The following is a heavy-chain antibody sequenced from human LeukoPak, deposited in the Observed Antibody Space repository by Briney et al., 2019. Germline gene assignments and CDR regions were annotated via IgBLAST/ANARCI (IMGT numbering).Heavy chain of an antibody. D-gene: IGHD1-26*01. J-gene: IGHJ4*02. CDR2: ISGSGSTI. Sequence: GGSLRLSCAASGFTFSTYEVNWVRQAPGKGLEWVSYISGSGSTISYADSVKGRFTISRDNAKNSLYLQMNSLRAEDTAVYYCALVGAVDHWGRGTLVTVSS. CDR1: GFTFSTYE. V-gene: IGHV3-48*03. CDR3: ALVGAVDH.